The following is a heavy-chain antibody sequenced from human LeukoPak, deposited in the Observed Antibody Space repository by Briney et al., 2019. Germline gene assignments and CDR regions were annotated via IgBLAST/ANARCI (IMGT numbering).Heavy chain of an antibody. V-gene: IGHV4-39*01. CDR3: ASVSPANDY. Sequence: PSETLSLTCTVSGGSISRSNFHWGWIRQPPGKGLEWIGSIYYSGSAYYKPSLKSRVTISADTSKNQFSLKVRSMTAADTAVYYCASVSPANDYWGQGTLVTVSS. J-gene: IGHJ4*02. CDR2: IYYSGSA. D-gene: IGHD2-15*01. CDR1: GGSISRSNFH.